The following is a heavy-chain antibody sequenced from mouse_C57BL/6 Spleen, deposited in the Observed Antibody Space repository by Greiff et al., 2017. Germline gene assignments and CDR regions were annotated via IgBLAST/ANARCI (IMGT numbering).Heavy chain of an antibody. CDR3: ARMNYGSSPLGFDV. CDR1: GYTLTSYT. Sequence: VQLQQSGAELARPGASVKMSCKASGYTLTSYTMHWVKQRPGQGLEWIGYINPSSGYTKYNQKFKDKATLTADKSSSTAYMQLSSLTSEASAVYYCARMNYGSSPLGFDVWGTGTTVTVSS. CDR2: INPSSGYT. J-gene: IGHJ1*03. D-gene: IGHD1-1*01. V-gene: IGHV1-4*01.